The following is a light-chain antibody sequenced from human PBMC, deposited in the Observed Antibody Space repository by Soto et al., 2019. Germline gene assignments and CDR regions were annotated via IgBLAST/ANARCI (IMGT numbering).Light chain of an antibody. CDR2: DVS. J-gene: IGLJ1*01. Sequence: QSVLTQPASVSGSPGLSITISCTGTSSDVGGYNYVSWYQQHPGKAPKLMIYDVSNRPPGVSNRFSGSKSGNTASLTISGLQAEDEADYYCSSYTSSSTLYVFGTGTKVTVL. CDR3: SSYTSSSTLYV. CDR1: SSDVGGYNY. V-gene: IGLV2-14*01.